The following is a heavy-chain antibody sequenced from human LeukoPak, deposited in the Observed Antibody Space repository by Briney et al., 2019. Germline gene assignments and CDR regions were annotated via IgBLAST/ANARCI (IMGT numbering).Heavy chain of an antibody. V-gene: IGHV4-34*01. Sequence: SETLSLTCAVYGGSFSGYYWSGIRQPPGKGLEGIGEINHSGCTNYNPSLKSRVTISGDTSKNQFSLKLSSVAAVDTAVYFCARVGYSYVINDWSRTGLGAYPTKYYYHMDVWGKGTTVTVSS. CDR2: INHSGCT. CDR1: GGSFSGYY. CDR3: ARVGYSYVINDWSRTGLGAYPTKYYYHMDV. J-gene: IGHJ6*03. D-gene: IGHD5-18*01.